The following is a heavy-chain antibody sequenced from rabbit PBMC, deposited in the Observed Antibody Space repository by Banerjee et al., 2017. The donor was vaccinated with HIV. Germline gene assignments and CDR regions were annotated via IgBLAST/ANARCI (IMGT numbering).Heavy chain of an antibody. V-gene: IGHV1S40*01. J-gene: IGHJ4*01. CDR3: ARRYAGYVSAISDFNL. Sequence: QSLEESGGDLVKPGASLTLTCKASGFSFSSGYDMCWVRQAPGKGLEWIACIYTGSSGSTYYASWAKGRFTISKTSSTVDLKMTSLTAADTATYFCARRYAGYVSAISDFNLWGPGTLVTVS. CDR1: GFSFSSGYD. CDR2: IYTGSSGST. D-gene: IGHD7-1*01.